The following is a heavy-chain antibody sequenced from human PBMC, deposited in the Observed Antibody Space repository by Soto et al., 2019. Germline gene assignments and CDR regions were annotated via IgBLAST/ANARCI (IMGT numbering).Heavy chain of an antibody. Sequence: EVQLLESGGGLVQPGGSLRLSCAASGFAFSSYAMSWVRQAAGKGLEWVSAISGSGTTAYYADSVKGRFIFSRDNPKNTMYLQMNSLRAEDTAVYFCAKTTDGWFSAFEIWGQGTVVTVSS. CDR1: GFAFSSYA. V-gene: IGHV3-23*01. D-gene: IGHD6-19*01. CDR3: AKTTDGWFSAFEI. CDR2: ISGSGTTA. J-gene: IGHJ3*02.